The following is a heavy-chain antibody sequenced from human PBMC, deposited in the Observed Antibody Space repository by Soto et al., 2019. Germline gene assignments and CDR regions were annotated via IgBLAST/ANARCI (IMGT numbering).Heavy chain of an antibody. CDR3: AKVFYSSSYDYYYYGMDF. Sequence: GGSLRLSCAASGFTFSSYAMSWVRQAPGKGLEWVSAISGSGGSRYYADSVKGRFTISRDNSKNTLYMQMNSLRAEDTAVYYWAKVFYSSSYDYYYYGMDFWGQGTTVTVSS. CDR2: ISGSGGSR. CDR1: GFTFSSYA. D-gene: IGHD6-13*01. V-gene: IGHV3-23*01. J-gene: IGHJ6*02.